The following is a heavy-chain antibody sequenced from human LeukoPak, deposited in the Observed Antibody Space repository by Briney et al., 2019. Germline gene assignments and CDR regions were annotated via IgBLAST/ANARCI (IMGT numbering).Heavy chain of an antibody. CDR2: IKHNGDEL. J-gene: IGHJ4*02. CDR1: GFTFSSYW. V-gene: IGHV3-7*01. CDR3: ARELRTFDS. Sequence: PGGSLRLSCAASGFTFSSYWMTWVRQAPGKGLEWVANIKHNGDELNYVGSVDGRFTISRDNAKNSLYLHMTSLRAEDTAVYYCARELRTFDSWGQGTLVTVSS. D-gene: IGHD3-16*01.